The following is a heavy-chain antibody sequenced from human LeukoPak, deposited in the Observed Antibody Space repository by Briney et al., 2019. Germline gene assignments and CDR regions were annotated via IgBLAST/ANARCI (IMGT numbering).Heavy chain of an antibody. CDR3: ARLNGDYDDYVGFDY. Sequence: SETLSLTCTVSGGSISSSSYYWGWIRQPPGKGLEWIGSIYYSGSTYYNPSLESRVTISVDTSKNQFSLKLTSVTAADTAVYYCARLNGDYDDYVGFDYWGQGTLVTVSS. J-gene: IGHJ4*02. D-gene: IGHD4-17*01. CDR1: GGSISSSSYY. CDR2: IYYSGST. V-gene: IGHV4-39*01.